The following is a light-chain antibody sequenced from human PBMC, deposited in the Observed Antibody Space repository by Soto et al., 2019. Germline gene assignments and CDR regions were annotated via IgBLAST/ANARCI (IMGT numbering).Light chain of an antibody. CDR2: AAS. CDR3: QQTYDAPRK. Sequence: SINTYLSRYQQKPGRAPKQLINAASNLQTGVPSKFSGSGYGTGITLTISSLQPEEYDTYYCQQTYDAPRKFGQGTKADIK. J-gene: IGKJ1*01. V-gene: IGKV1-39*01. CDR1: SINTY.